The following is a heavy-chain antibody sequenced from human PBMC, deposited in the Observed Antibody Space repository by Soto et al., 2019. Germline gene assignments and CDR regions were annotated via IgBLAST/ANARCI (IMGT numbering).Heavy chain of an antibody. V-gene: IGHV4-31*03. J-gene: IGHJ4*02. Sequence: QVQLPESGPGLVKPSQTLSLTCTVSGGSISSGGYYWSWIRQHPGKGLEWIGYIYYSGSTYYNPSLKSRVSISVDTSKTQLSLKLSSVTAADTAVYYCAYYDILTGYPDVGYWGQRPLVTVSS. CDR3: AYYDILTGYPDVGY. CDR1: GGSISSGGYY. D-gene: IGHD3-9*01. CDR2: IYYSGST.